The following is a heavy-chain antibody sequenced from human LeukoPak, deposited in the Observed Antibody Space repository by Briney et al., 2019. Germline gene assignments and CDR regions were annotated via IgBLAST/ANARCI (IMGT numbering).Heavy chain of an antibody. D-gene: IGHD6-19*01. V-gene: IGHV3-23*01. J-gene: IGHJ4*02. CDR3: AIVIAVAGPATFY. CDR2: ISGSGDST. Sequence: GSLRLSCAASGFTFSSYAMSWVRPAPGKGLEWVSSISGSGDSTYYADSVKGRSTISRDNSKNTLYLQMNSLRAEDTALYYCAIVIAVAGPATFYWGQGTLATVSS. CDR1: GFTFSSYA.